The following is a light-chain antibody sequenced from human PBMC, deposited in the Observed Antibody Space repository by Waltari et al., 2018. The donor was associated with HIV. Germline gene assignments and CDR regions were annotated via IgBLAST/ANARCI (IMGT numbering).Light chain of an antibody. CDR1: QSVITY. CDR2: DS. CDR3: QHHHSWPFT. J-gene: IGKJ5*01. V-gene: IGKV3-11*01. Sequence: EIVLTQSPASLSLSPGDRATLSCRASQSVITYLGWYQQKPGQAPRLLIFDSKRASGIPARFSGSGSGTDFTLTISGLEPDDSAIYYCQHHHSWPFTFGQGTRLEI.